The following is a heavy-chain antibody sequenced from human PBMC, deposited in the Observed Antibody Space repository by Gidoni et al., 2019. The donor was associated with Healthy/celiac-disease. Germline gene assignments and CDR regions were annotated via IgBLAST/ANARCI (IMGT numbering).Heavy chain of an antibody. V-gene: IGHV4-34*01. D-gene: IGHD3-3*01. CDR1: GGSFSGYY. Sequence: QVQLQQWGAGLLKPSETLSLTCAVYGGSFSGYYWSWIRQPPGTGLDGIGEINHSGSTNYNPSLKSRVTISVDTSKNQFSLKLSSVTAADTAVYYCARGKGVLRFLEWAGPCWFDPWGQGTLVTVSS. CDR3: ARGKGVLRFLEWAGPCWFDP. J-gene: IGHJ5*02. CDR2: INHSGST.